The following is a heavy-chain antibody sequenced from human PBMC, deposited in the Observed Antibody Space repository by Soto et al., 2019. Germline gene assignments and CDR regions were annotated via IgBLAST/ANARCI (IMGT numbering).Heavy chain of an antibody. CDR2: VYNSGST. D-gene: IGHD2-2*01. J-gene: IGHJ1*01. V-gene: IGHV4-59*01. Sequence: QVQLQESGPGLVKPSETLSLTCNVSGGSISSYYWSWIRQPPAKGLEYIGHVYNSGSTIHSPSLKSRATISVDTSKNQFSLKLTSVTAADTAVYYCAGGSSLCWECFHHWGQGILITVSS. CDR1: GGSISSYY. CDR3: AGGSSLCWECFHH.